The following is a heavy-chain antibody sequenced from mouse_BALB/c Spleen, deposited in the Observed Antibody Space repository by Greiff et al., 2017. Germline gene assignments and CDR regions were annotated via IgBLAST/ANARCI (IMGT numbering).Heavy chain of an antibody. V-gene: IGHV1-47*01. J-gene: IGHJ4*01. CDR3: ARHEDGYYGSRPSAMDY. CDR1: GYTFTTYP. Sequence: VKLQESGAELVKPGASVKMSCKAFGYTFTTYPIEWMKQNHGKSLEWIGNFHPYNDDTKYNEKFKDKATLTADKSSSTVYMELSRLTSEDSAVYFCARHEDGYYGSRPSAMDYWGQGTSVTVSS. CDR2: FHPYNDDT. D-gene: IGHD1-1*01.